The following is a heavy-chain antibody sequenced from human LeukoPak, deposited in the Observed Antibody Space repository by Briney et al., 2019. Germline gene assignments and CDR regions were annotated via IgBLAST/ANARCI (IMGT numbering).Heavy chain of an antibody. CDR2: IWYDGSNK. J-gene: IGHJ4*02. CDR1: GFTFSSYG. Sequence: QPGRSLRLSCAASGFTFSSYGMHWVRQAPGKGLEWVAVIWYDGSNKYYADSVKGRFTISRDNSKNTLYLQMNSLRAEDTAVYYCARGGQYSSGILFDYWGQGTLVTVSS. V-gene: IGHV3-33*01. D-gene: IGHD6-19*01. CDR3: ARGGQYSSGILFDY.